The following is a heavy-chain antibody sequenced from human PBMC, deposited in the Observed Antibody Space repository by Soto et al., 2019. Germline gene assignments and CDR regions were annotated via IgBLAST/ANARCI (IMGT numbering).Heavy chain of an antibody. D-gene: IGHD6-13*01. CDR1: GYTFTSYG. CDR3: ARDAAAGLNDY. CDR2: ISAYNGNT. J-gene: IGHJ4*02. V-gene: IGHV1-18*01. Sequence: QVQLVQSGAEVKKPGASVKVSCKASGYTFTSYGISWVRQAPGQGLEWMGWISAYNGNTKYAQKFQGRVTMTTDTSESTAYMEVRRLRSDDTAVYYCARDAAAGLNDYWGQGTLVPVSS.